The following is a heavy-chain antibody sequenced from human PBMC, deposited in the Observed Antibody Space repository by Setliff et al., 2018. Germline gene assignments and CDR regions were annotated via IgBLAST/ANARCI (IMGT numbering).Heavy chain of an antibody. J-gene: IGHJ3*02. CDR2: ISAYNGYI. D-gene: IGHD2-2*01. CDR1: GYTFSNYG. Sequence: GASVQVSCKASGYTFSNYGISWVRQAPGQGLEWMGWISAYNGYIIYAQKLQGRVTMTTDASTSTAYMEVRSLRSDDTAVYYCARAPGTVVVPASRSAFDIWGQGTMVTVSS. CDR3: ARAPGTVVVPASRSAFDI. V-gene: IGHV1-18*01.